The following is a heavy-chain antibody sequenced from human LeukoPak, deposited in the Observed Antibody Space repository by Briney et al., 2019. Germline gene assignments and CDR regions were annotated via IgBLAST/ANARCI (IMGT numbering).Heavy chain of an antibody. CDR1: GGSISSYY. Sequence: SETLSLTCTVSGGSISSYYWNWIRQPAGKGLEWIGRIYASASTNYNPSLKSRVSMSVDESKNQFSLRLSSVTAADTAVYYCARRTNDYGYYGHYFDYWGRGTLVTVSS. V-gene: IGHV4-4*07. CDR2: IYASAST. D-gene: IGHD4-17*01. CDR3: ARRTNDYGYYGHYFDY. J-gene: IGHJ4*02.